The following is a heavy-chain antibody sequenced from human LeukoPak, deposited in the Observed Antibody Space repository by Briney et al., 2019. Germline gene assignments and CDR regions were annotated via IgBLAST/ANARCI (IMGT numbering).Heavy chain of an antibody. CDR1: GYTFTSYG. Sequence: ASVKASCKASGYTFTSYGINWVRQAPGQGLEWMGRISVYNDNTNYAQKLQGRVTITTDTSTSTAYMELRSLRSDDTAVYYCARGDLWELPFDYWGQGTLVTVSS. CDR2: ISVYNDNT. J-gene: IGHJ4*02. V-gene: IGHV1-18*01. CDR3: ARGDLWELPFDY. D-gene: IGHD1-26*01.